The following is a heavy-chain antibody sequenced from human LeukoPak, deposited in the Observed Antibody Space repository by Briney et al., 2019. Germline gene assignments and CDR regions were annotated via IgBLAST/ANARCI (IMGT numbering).Heavy chain of an antibody. V-gene: IGHV3-48*01. CDR1: GFTFSSYS. D-gene: IGHD2-15*01. J-gene: IGHJ4*02. Sequence: PGGSLRLSCAASGFTFSSYSMNWVRQAPGKGLEWVSYISSSSSTIYYADSVKGRFTISRDNAKNSLYLQMNSLRAEDTAVYYCARDPGYCSGGSCYRGTVDYWGQGTLVTVSS. CDR2: ISSSSSTI. CDR3: ARDPGYCSGGSCYRGTVDY.